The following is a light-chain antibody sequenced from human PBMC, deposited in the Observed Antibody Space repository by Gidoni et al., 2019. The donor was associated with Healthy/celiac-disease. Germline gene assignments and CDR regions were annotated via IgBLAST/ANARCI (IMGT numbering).Light chain of an antibody. V-gene: IGKV1-33*01. Sequence: EIQMTQSPSSLSASVGDRVTITCQASQDISNYLNWYQQKPGKAPKLLIYDASNLETGVPSRFSGSVSGTDFTFTISSLQPEDIATYYCQQYDNLSITFGQGTRLEIK. CDR1: QDISNY. CDR3: QQYDNLSIT. J-gene: IGKJ5*01. CDR2: DAS.